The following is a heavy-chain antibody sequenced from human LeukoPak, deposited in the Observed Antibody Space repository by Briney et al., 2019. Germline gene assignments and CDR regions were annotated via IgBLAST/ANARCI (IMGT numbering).Heavy chain of an antibody. V-gene: IGHV5-51*01. Sequence: GESLKISCKGSGYDFSTYWIGWVRQMPGQGLEWMGIIYPGDSDTRNSQSLQGQVTISADKSISTVYLQWSSLKASDTAMYYCARDGPVPATADAFDIWGQGTMVTVSS. CDR2: IYPGDSDT. J-gene: IGHJ3*02. CDR3: ARDGPVPATADAFDI. D-gene: IGHD2-2*01. CDR1: GYDFSTYW.